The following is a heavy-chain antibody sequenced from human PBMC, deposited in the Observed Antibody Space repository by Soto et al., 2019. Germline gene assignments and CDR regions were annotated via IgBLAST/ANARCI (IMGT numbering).Heavy chain of an antibody. CDR1: GFTFSSYG. V-gene: IGHV3-33*01. D-gene: IGHD3-22*01. Sequence: GGSLRLSCAASGFTFSSYGMHWVRQAPGKGLEWVAVIWYDGSNKYYADSVKGRFTISRDNSKNTLYLQMNSLRAEDTAVYYCARDEVRARYYDSSVGRDYWGQGTLVTVSS. CDR3: ARDEVRARYYDSSVGRDY. J-gene: IGHJ4*02. CDR2: IWYDGSNK.